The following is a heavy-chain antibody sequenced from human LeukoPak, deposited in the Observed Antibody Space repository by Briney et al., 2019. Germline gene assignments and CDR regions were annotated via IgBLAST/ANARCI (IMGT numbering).Heavy chain of an antibody. CDR3: ARGEEKYYDILTGYRAFDI. V-gene: IGHV4-59*01. CDR2: IYYSGST. CDR1: GGSISSYY. Sequence: PSETLSLTCTVSGGSISSYYWSWIRQPPGKGLEWTGYIYYSGSTNYNPSLKSRVTISVDTSKNQFSLKLSSVTAADTAVYYCARGEEKYYDILTGYRAFDIWGQGTMVTVSS. J-gene: IGHJ3*02. D-gene: IGHD3-9*01.